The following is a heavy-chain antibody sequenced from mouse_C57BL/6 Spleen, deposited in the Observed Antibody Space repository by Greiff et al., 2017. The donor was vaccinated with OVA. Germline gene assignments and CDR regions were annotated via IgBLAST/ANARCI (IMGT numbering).Heavy chain of an antibody. CDR3: AVYYGNYVGFAY. V-gene: IGHV1-22*01. CDR2: INPNNGGT. CDR1: GYTFTDYN. D-gene: IGHD2-1*01. J-gene: IGHJ3*01. Sequence: EVHLVESGPELVKPGASVKMSCKASGYTFTDYNMHWVKQSHGKSLEWIGYINPNNGGTSYNQKFKGKATLTVNKSSSTAYMELRSLTSEDSAVYYCAVYYGNYVGFAYWGQGTLVTVSA.